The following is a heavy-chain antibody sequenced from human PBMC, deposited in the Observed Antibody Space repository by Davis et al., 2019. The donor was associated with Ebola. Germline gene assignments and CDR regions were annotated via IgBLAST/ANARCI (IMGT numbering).Heavy chain of an antibody. V-gene: IGHV4-34*01. J-gene: IGHJ4*02. CDR1: GGSFSGYY. CDR2: INHSGST. Sequence: SETLSLTCAVYGGSFSGYYWSWIRQPPGKGLEWIGEINHSGSTNYNPSLKSRVTISVDTSKNQFSLKLSSVTAADTAVYYCARGESGSYNPPDYWGQGTLVTVSS. D-gene: IGHD1-26*01. CDR3: ARGESGSYNPPDY.